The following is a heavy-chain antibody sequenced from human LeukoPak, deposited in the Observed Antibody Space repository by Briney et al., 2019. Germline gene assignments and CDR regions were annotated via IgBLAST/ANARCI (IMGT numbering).Heavy chain of an antibody. CDR2: IYYSGST. CDR1: GGSISSGDYY. D-gene: IGHD3-22*01. CDR3: AGDIASLHYYDSSGPPV. J-gene: IGHJ4*02. Sequence: SETLSLTCTVSGGSISSGDYYWSWIRQPPGKGLEWIGYIYYSGSTYYNPSLKSRVTISVDTSKNQFSLKLSSVTAADTAVYYCAGDIASLHYYDSSGPPVWGQGTLVTVSS. V-gene: IGHV4-30-4*01.